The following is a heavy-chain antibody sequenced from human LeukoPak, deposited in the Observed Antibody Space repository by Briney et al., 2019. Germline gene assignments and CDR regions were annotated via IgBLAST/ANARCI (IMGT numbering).Heavy chain of an antibody. CDR2: ISYDGSNK. CDR1: GFTFSSYA. J-gene: IGHJ4*02. Sequence: PGGSLRLSCAASGFTFSSYAMHWVSQAPGKGLEWVAVISYDGSNKYYADSVKGRFTIARDNSKNTLYLQMNSLRAEDTAVYYCARDHVQHYSDGSGYYLLYYWGQGTLVTVSS. V-gene: IGHV3-30-3*01. CDR3: ARDHVQHYSDGSGYYLLYY. D-gene: IGHD3-22*01.